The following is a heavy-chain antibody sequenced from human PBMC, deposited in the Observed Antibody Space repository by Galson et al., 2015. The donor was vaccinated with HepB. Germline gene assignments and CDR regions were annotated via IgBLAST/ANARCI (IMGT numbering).Heavy chain of an antibody. D-gene: IGHD2-15*01. CDR3: AKVERLFLVAALHRSYYVDY. CDR2: ISGSGGST. J-gene: IGHJ4*02. Sequence: SLRLSCAASGFTFSSCAMSWVRQAPGKGLEWVSAISGSGGSTYYADSVKGRFTISRDNSKNTLYLQMNSLRAEDTAVYYCAKVERLFLVAALHRSYYVDYWGQGTLVTVSS. V-gene: IGHV3-23*01. CDR1: GFTFSSCA.